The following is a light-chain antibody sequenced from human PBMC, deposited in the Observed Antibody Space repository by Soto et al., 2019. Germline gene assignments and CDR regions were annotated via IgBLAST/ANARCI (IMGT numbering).Light chain of an antibody. Sequence: QSVLTQPASVSGSPGQSITISCTGTISDVGSYNLVSWYQQHPGKAPKLMIYEGSKRPSGVSNRFSGSKSGNTASLTISELQAEDEADYYCCSYAGSSTFHVVFGGGTKVTVL. V-gene: IGLV2-23*03. CDR3: CSYAGSSTFHVV. CDR2: EGS. J-gene: IGLJ2*01. CDR1: ISDVGSYNL.